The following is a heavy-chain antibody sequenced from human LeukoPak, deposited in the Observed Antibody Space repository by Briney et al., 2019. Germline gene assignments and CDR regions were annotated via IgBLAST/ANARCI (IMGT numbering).Heavy chain of an antibody. CDR3: ARYSGYYYYFDY. V-gene: IGHV4-59*12. Sequence: SETLSLTCTVSGGSISSYYWSWIRQPPGKGLEWIGYIYYSGSTYYNPSLKSRVTISVDRSKNQFSLKLSSVTAADTAVYYCARYSGYYYYFDYWGQGTLVTVSS. J-gene: IGHJ4*02. CDR2: IYYSGST. D-gene: IGHD3-22*01. CDR1: GGSISSYY.